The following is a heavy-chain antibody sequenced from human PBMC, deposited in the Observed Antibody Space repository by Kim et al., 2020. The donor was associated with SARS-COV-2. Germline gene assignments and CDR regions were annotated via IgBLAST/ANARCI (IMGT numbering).Heavy chain of an antibody. CDR2: IYYSGST. CDR1: GGSISSGGYY. CDR3: ARAILRDGSSYYYYYYGMDV. J-gene: IGHJ6*02. V-gene: IGHV4-31*03. Sequence: SETLSLTCTVSGGSISSGGYYWSWIRQHPGKGLEWIGYIYYSGSTYYNPSRKSRVTISVDTSKNQFSLKLSSVTAADTAVYYCARAILRDGSSYYYYYYGMDVWGQGTTVTVSS. D-gene: IGHD6-6*01.